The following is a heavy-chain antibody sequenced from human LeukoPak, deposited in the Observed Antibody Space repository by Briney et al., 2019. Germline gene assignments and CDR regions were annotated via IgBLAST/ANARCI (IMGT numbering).Heavy chain of an antibody. CDR2: IYYGGST. CDR1: GGSITSYC. J-gene: IGHJ4*02. V-gene: IGHV4-59*01. D-gene: IGHD5-12*01. CDR3: ARGGGYHRN. Sequence: PSETLSLTCTVSGGSITSYCWSWIRQPPGKGLEWIGYIYYGGSTNYNPSLKSRVTISVDTSKSQFSLKLSSVTAADTAVYYCARGGGYHRNWGQGTLVTVSS.